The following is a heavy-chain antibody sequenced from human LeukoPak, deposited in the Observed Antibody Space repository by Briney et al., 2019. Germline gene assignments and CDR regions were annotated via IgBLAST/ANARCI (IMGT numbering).Heavy chain of an antibody. D-gene: IGHD3-22*01. V-gene: IGHV3-64D*06. CDR2: ISSNGGST. J-gene: IGHJ4*02. CDR3: VKDRASDRITMIGIY. Sequence: GGSLRLSCSASGFSFSSYAMYWVRQAPGKGLEYVSAISSNGGSTFYADSVKDRFIISRDNSKNTMYLQMSSLRTEDTAVYYCVKDRASDRITMIGIYWGQGTLVTVSS. CDR1: GFSFSSYA.